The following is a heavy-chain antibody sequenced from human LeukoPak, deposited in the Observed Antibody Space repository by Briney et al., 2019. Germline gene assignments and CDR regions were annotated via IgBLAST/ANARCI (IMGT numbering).Heavy chain of an antibody. CDR1: GYTFTIYY. CDR3: ARDGYYYDSSGYYSDWFDP. Sequence: ASVKVSYTASGYTFTIYYMHWVRQPPGQGLEWMEIINHSGGSTSYEQKFQGRVTMTRDTSTSTVYMELSSLRSEDTAVYYCARDGYYYDSSGYYSDWFDPWGQGTLVTVSS. J-gene: IGHJ5*02. D-gene: IGHD3-22*01. CDR2: INHSGGST. V-gene: IGHV1-46*01.